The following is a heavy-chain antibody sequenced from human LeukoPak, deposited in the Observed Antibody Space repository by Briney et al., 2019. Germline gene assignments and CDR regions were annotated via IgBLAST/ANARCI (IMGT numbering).Heavy chain of an antibody. CDR2: ISYDGSNK. CDR1: GFTFSSYG. CDR3: ARLVPINYYDSSGYPDY. V-gene: IGHV3-30*03. J-gene: IGHJ4*02. Sequence: GGSLRLSCAASGFTFSSYGMHWVRQAPGKGLEWVAVISYDGSNKYYADSVKGRFTISRDNSKNTLYLQMNSLRAEDTAVYYCARLVPINYYDSSGYPDYWGQGTLVTVSS. D-gene: IGHD3-22*01.